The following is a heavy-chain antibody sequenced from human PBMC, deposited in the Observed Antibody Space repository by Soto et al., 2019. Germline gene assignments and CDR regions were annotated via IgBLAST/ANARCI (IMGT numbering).Heavy chain of an antibody. V-gene: IGHV4-59*08. D-gene: IGHD5-12*01. J-gene: IGHJ5*02. Sequence: QVQLQESGPGLVKPSETLSLTCTVSGGSISSYYWSWIRQPPGKGLEWIGYIYYSGSTNYNPSLKSRVTISVDTSKNQCSLKLSSVTAADTAVYYCARAGPYSGYDGWFDPWGQGTLVTVSS. CDR3: ARAGPYSGYDGWFDP. CDR2: IYYSGST. CDR1: GGSISSYY.